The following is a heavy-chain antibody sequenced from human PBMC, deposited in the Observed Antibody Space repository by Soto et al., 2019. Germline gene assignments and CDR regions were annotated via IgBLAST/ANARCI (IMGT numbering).Heavy chain of an antibody. J-gene: IGHJ4*02. V-gene: IGHV3-64D*09. Sequence: GGSLRLSGSASGFTFSSYAMHWVRQAPGKGLEYVSAISSNGGSTYYADSVKGRFTISRDNSKNTLYLQMSSLRAEDTAVYYCVKGHGFSGIYYYFDYWGQGTLVTVSS. CDR1: GFTFSSYA. D-gene: IGHD1-26*01. CDR3: VKGHGFSGIYYYFDY. CDR2: ISSNGGST.